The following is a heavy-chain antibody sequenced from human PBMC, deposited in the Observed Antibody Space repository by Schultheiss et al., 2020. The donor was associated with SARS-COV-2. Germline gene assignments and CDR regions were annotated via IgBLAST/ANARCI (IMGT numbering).Heavy chain of an antibody. Sequence: GGSLRLSCAASGFAFSSYVLHWVRQATGKSLEWVSGIDTAGNPYYPDSVKGRFTFSRENAKNSLFLQMNTLRAGDTAVYYCARAVAGTHYFDYWGQGTLVTVSS. J-gene: IGHJ4*02. V-gene: IGHV3-13*05. D-gene: IGHD6-19*01. CDR3: ARAVAGTHYFDY. CDR2: IDTAGNP. CDR1: GFAFSSYV.